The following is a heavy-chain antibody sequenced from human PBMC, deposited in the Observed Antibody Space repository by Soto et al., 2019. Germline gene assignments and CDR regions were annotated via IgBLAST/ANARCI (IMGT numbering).Heavy chain of an antibody. CDR3: ARVMTTFGVVSKGPHH. J-gene: IGHJ5*02. V-gene: IGHV1-18*04. CDR2: ISTYNGNT. D-gene: IGHD3-3*01. Sequence: QVQLVQSGDEVKKPGASVKVSCKASGYPFTTYGITWVRQAPGQGLEWMGWISTYNGNTNYAHSLQGRGTMTRDTSSTTAYMEPRSLRSDDTAVYYCARVMTTFGVVSKGPHHWGQGTLVTVSS. CDR1: GYPFTTYG.